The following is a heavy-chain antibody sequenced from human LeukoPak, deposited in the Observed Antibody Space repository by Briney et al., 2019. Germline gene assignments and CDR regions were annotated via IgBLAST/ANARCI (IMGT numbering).Heavy chain of an antibody. J-gene: IGHJ4*02. CDR2: ISYDGSNK. CDR1: GFTFSSYG. V-gene: IGHV3-30*18. D-gene: IGHD6-19*01. CDR3: ANNFYSSGWGFDY. Sequence: GESLKISCAASGFTFSSYGMHWVRQAPGKGLEWVAVISYDGSNKYYADSVKGRFTISRDNSKNTLYLQMNSLRAEDTAVYYCANNFYSSGWGFDYWGQGTLVTVSS.